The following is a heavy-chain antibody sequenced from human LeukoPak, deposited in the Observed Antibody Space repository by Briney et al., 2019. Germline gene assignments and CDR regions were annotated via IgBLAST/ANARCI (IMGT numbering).Heavy chain of an antibody. V-gene: IGHV1-46*01. CDR3: ARDWGYYYGSGSYRFDY. CDR2: INPSGGST. CDR1: GYTFTSYY. D-gene: IGHD3-10*01. Sequence: GASVKVSCKASGYTFTSYYMHWVRQAPGQGLEWMGIINPSGGSTSYAQKFQGRVTITADKSTSTAYMELSSLRSEDTAVYYCARDWGYYYGSGSYRFDYWGQGTLVTVSS. J-gene: IGHJ4*02.